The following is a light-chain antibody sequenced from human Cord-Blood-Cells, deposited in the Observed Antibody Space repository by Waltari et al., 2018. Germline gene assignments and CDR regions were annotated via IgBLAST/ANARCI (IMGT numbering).Light chain of an antibody. J-gene: IGKJ1*01. CDR1: QSISSY. CDR2: AAS. V-gene: IGKV1-39*01. Sequence: DIQMTQSPSSLSAALGDRVTITCRASQSISSYLNWDQQKPGKAPKLLIYAASSLQSGVPSRFSGSGSGTDFTLTISSLQPEDFATYYCQQSYSTPRTFGQGTKVEIK. CDR3: QQSYSTPRT.